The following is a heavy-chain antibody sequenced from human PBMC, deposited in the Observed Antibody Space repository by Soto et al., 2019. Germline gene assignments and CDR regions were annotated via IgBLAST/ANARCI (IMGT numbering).Heavy chain of an antibody. V-gene: IGHV3-48*03. CDR1: GFTFSRDE. J-gene: IGHJ4*02. D-gene: IGHD1-20*01. Sequence: EVQLVESGGGLVQPGGSLRLSCEASGFTFSRDEMNWVRQAPGKGLEWIAYIQNHGYSTHYADSVKGRFTISRDNAKNTLYLQMSSRTAEDTVIYYCARGYDAGCHFGYWGQGVLVTVSS. CDR2: IQNHGYST. CDR3: ARGYDAGCHFGY.